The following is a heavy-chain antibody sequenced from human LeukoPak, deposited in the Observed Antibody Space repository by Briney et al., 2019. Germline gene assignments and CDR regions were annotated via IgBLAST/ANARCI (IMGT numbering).Heavy chain of an antibody. CDR1: GYTFTSYA. D-gene: IGHD1-26*01. CDR3: ARATLEGGSYHVGDWFDP. V-gene: IGHV7-4-1*02. Sequence: ASVKVSCKASGYTFTSYAMNWVRQAPGQGLEWMGWINTNTGNPTYAQGFTGRFVFSLDTSVSTAYLQISSLKAEDTAVYYCARATLEGGSYHVGDWFDPWGQGTLVTVSS. J-gene: IGHJ5*02. CDR2: INTNTGNP.